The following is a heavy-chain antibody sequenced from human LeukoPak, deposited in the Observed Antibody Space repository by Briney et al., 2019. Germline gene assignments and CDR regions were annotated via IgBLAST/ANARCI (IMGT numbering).Heavy chain of an antibody. CDR2: TSSSSSYI. V-gene: IGHV3-21*01. Sequence: GGSLRLSCAASGFTFSSYSMNWVRQAPGKGLEWVSSTSSSSSYIYYADSVKGRFTISRDNAKNSLYLQMNSLRAEDTAVYYCARDRDGYNFSPNFDYWGQGTLVTVSS. J-gene: IGHJ4*02. CDR3: ARDRDGYNFSPNFDY. CDR1: GFTFSSYS. D-gene: IGHD5-24*01.